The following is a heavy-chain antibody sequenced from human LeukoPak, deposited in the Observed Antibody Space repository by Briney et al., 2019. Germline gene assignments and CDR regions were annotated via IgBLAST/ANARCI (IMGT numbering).Heavy chain of an antibody. Sequence: ASVKVSCKASGDIFRRYGVTWARQVPGQGPEWMGWVRPYNGDPEYAQKFQGRVTMSTDTSTDTSYMELRSLGSDDTAVYYCARPYSANWHPHPYRMDVWGQGTTVIVSS. V-gene: IGHV1-18*04. CDR2: VRPYNGDP. CDR3: ARPYSANWHPHPYRMDV. J-gene: IGHJ6*02. CDR1: GDIFRRYG. D-gene: IGHD1-1*01.